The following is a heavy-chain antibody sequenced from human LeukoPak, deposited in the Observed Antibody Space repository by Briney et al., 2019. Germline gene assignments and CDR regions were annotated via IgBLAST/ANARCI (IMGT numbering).Heavy chain of an antibody. J-gene: IGHJ6*02. V-gene: IGHV7-4-1*02. D-gene: IGHD6-13*01. CDR3: ACGYSSSLNGMDV. CDR2: INTNTGNP. Sequence: GASVKVSCKASGYTFTSYDINWVRQATGQGLEWMGWINTNTGNPTYAQGFTGRFVFSLDTSVSTAYLQISSLKAEDTAVYYCACGYSSSLNGMDVWGQGTTVTVSS. CDR1: GYTFTSYD.